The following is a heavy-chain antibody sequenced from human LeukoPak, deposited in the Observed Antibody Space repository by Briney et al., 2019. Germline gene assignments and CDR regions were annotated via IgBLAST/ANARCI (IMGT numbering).Heavy chain of an antibody. CDR3: ARSSGSYCPGGMDV. J-gene: IGHJ6*02. CDR1: GYTFTGYY. D-gene: IGHD1-26*01. Sequence: ASVKVSCKASGYTFTGYYMHWVRHAPGQGLEWMGWINPNSGGTNSAQKFQGRVTMTRDTSISTAYMELSRLKSDDTAVYYCARSSGSYCPGGMDVWGQGSTVTVSS. CDR2: INPNSGGT. V-gene: IGHV1-2*02.